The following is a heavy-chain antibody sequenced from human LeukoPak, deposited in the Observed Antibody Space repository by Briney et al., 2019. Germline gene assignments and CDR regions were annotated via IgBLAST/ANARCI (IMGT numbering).Heavy chain of an antibody. D-gene: IGHD3-22*01. CDR1: GSTFSRYW. V-gene: IGHV3-48*02. J-gene: IGHJ4*02. CDR3: ARDPITMIVGGYFDY. Sequence: GGSLRLSCAVSGSTFSRYWMHWVRQAPGKGLEWVSYISSSSSTIYYADSVKGRFTISRDNAKNSLYLQMNSLRDEDTAVYYCARDPITMIVGGYFDYWGQGTLVTVSS. CDR2: ISSSSSTI.